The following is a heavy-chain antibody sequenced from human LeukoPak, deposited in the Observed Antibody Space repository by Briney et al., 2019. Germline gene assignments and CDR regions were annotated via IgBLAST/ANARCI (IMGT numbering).Heavy chain of an antibody. CDR3: ARRVEDYYDSSGYYYSN. CDR1: GYSFTSYW. Sequence: AGESLKISCKGSGYSFTSYWIGWVRQMPGKGLEWMGIIYPGDSDTRYSPSFQGQVTISADKSISTAYLQWSSLKASGTAMYYCARRVEDYYDSSGYYYSNWGQGTLVTVSS. V-gene: IGHV5-51*01. J-gene: IGHJ4*02. D-gene: IGHD3-22*01. CDR2: IYPGDSDT.